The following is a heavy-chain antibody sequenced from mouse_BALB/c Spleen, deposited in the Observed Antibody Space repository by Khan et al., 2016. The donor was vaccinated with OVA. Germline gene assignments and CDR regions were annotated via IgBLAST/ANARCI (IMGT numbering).Heavy chain of an antibody. D-gene: IGHD4-1*01. CDR2: INPGSGGT. CDR3: AREDGTSFAY. Sequence: QVQLKQSGAELVRPGTSVKVSCKASGYAFTNYLIEWVKQRPGQGLEWIGVINPGSGGTNYNEQFKGKATLTADKSSSTAYMQISSLTSDDSAVYFCAREDGTSFAYWGRGTLVTVSA. J-gene: IGHJ3*01. CDR1: GYAFTNYL. V-gene: IGHV1-54*01.